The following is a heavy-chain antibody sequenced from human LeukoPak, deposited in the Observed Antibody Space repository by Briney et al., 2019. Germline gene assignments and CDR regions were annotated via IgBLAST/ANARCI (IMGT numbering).Heavy chain of an antibody. CDR2: ISYDGSSK. CDR1: GFTFSSYA. Sequence: GGSLRLSCAASGFTFSSYAMHWVRQAPGKGLEWVAVISYDGSSKYYADSVKGRFTISRDNSKNTLYLQMNSLRAEDTAVYYCARKDYGDYDRRPFDYWGQGTLVTVSS. J-gene: IGHJ4*02. CDR3: ARKDYGDYDRRPFDY. D-gene: IGHD4-17*01. V-gene: IGHV3-30*04.